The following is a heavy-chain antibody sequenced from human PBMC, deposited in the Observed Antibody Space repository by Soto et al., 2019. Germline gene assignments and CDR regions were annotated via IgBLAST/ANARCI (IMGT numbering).Heavy chain of an antibody. J-gene: IGHJ3*02. CDR3: ARDLGHGGRGAFDI. Sequence: QVQLVESGGGVVQPGRSLRLSCAASGFTFSSYGMHWVRQAPGKGLEWVAVISYDGSNKYYADSVTGRFTISRDNSXTPLYLQMNSLRAEDTAVYYCARDLGHGGRGAFDIWGQGTMVTVSS. CDR2: ISYDGSNK. D-gene: IGHD7-27*01. V-gene: IGHV3-30*03. CDR1: GFTFSSYG.